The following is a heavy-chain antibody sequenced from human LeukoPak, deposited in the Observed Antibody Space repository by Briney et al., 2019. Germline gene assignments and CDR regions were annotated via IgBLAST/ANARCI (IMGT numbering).Heavy chain of an antibody. J-gene: IGHJ4*02. CDR1: GGSISSSSYY. CDR2: IYDSGTI. Sequence: SETLSLTCTVSGGSISSSSYYWGWIRRPPGKELEWIGNIYDSGTIYYNPSLKSRVTISVDTSKNQLSLKLSSVTAADTAVYYCATDSVGDTTAFDYWGQGTLVTVSS. CDR3: ATDSVGDTTAFDY. D-gene: IGHD1-26*01. V-gene: IGHV4-39*01.